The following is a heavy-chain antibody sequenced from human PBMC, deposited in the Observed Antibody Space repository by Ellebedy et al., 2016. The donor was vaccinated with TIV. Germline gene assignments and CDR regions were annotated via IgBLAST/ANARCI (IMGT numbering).Heavy chain of an antibody. J-gene: IGHJ4*02. V-gene: IGHV1-69*06. Sequence: ASVKVSCKASGGAFSGSAISWVRQAPGQGLAWMGGIIPVIGSVTYAHNFRGRVTFTEDTSTTTAYMELTSLTYDDSAVYFCARDPERRIVGAGFDYWGQGTMVAVSS. CDR1: GGAFSGSA. D-gene: IGHD1-26*01. CDR3: ARDPERRIVGAGFDY. CDR2: IIPVIGSV.